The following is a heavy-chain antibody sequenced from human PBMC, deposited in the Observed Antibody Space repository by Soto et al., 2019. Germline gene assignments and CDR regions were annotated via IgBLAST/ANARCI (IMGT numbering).Heavy chain of an antibody. CDR1: GGSFSGYY. CDR2: INHSGST. Sequence: PSETLSLTCAVYGGSFSGYYWCWIRQHPGKGLEWIGEINHSGSTNYHPSPKSRVTISVDTSKNQFSLKLSSVTAADTAVYYCARGLGSSSSFYYYYGMDVWGQGTTVTVSS. V-gene: IGHV4-34*01. J-gene: IGHJ6*02. D-gene: IGHD6-6*01. CDR3: ARGLGSSSSFYYYYGMDV.